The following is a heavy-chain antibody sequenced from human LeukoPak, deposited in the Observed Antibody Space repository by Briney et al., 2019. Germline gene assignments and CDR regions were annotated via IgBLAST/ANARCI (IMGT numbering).Heavy chain of an antibody. V-gene: IGHV3-74*01. CDR2: INSDGSST. D-gene: IGHD6-13*01. CDR3: ARLSPGIAAAGTVY. Sequence: PGGSLRLSCAASGFTFSSYWMHWVRQAPGKGLVWVSRINSDGSSTSYADSVKGRFTISRDNAKNTLYLQMNSLRAEDTAVYYCARLSPGIAAAGTVYWGQGTLVTVSS. CDR1: GFTFSSYW. J-gene: IGHJ4*02.